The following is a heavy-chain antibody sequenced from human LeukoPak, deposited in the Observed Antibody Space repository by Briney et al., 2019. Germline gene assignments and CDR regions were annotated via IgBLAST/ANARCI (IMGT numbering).Heavy chain of an antibody. Sequence: TGGSLILSCAASGFTFSSYEMNWVRQVPGKGLEWISYISSSGSTIYFADSVKGRFTISRDNAKNSLYLQMNSLRAEDTAVYYCARPSRPYRSSEYFQHWGQGTLVIVSS. CDR1: GFTFSSYE. J-gene: IGHJ1*01. CDR2: ISSSGSTI. V-gene: IGHV3-48*03. D-gene: IGHD6-13*01. CDR3: ARPSRPYRSSEYFQH.